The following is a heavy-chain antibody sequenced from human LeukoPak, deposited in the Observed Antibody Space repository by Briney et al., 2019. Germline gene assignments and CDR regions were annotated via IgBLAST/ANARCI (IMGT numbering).Heavy chain of an antibody. CDR1: GGTFSSYA. CDR3: ARASYYYYDSSGYTY. D-gene: IGHD3-22*01. V-gene: IGHV1-69*13. Sequence: VKVSCKASGGTFSSYAISWVRQAPGQGLEWMGGIIPIFGTANYAQKFQGRVTITADESTSTAYMELSSLRSEDTAVYYCARASYYYYDSSGYTYWGQGTLVTVSS. J-gene: IGHJ4*02. CDR2: IIPIFGTA.